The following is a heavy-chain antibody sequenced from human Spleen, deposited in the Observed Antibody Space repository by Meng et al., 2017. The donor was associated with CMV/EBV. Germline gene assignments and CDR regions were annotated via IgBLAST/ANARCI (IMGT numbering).Heavy chain of an antibody. Sequence: LTCTISGDSIISSSWWRWLRQPPGKGRGWIGETYFSGSTNCNPSLKSRVTISVDKPKNQFSLNLSPVTAADTAVYYCARGDPTHWFDPWGQGTLVTVSS. CDR3: ARGDPTHWFDP. CDR1: GDSIISSSW. CDR2: TYFSGST. J-gene: IGHJ5*02. V-gene: IGHV4-4*02.